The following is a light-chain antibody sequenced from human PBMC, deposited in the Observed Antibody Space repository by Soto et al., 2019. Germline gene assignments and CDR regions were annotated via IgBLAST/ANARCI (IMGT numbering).Light chain of an antibody. Sequence: DIVMTQTPLSLSVTPGQPASISCKSSQSLLYSDGKTYLYWYRQRPGQPPQLLMYQVSNRFSGVADRFSGSGSGTEFTPKISRVEAEDVGVYFCLQSVEAPWTFDQGTKVEIK. CDR2: QVS. CDR1: QSLLYSDGKTY. J-gene: IGKJ1*01. CDR3: LQSVEAPWT. V-gene: IGKV2D-29*01.